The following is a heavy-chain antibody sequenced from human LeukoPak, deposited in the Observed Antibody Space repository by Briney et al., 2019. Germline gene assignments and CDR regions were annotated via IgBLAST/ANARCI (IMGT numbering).Heavy chain of an antibody. CDR2: THYSGST. Sequence: SETLSLTCTVSGGPISSYYWSWIWQPPGKRLEWIGYTHYSGSTDKNPSLWSRVTMSVDTSKNQISLKLSSVTAADTAVYYCGRRTFYDTLTGYKYWYFDLWGRGTLVTVSS. J-gene: IGHJ2*01. V-gene: IGHV4-59*01. D-gene: IGHD3-9*01. CDR3: GRRTFYDTLTGYKYWYFDL. CDR1: GGPISSYY.